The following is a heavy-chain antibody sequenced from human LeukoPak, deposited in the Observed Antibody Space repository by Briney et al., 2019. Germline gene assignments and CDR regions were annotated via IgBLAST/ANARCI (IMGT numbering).Heavy chain of an antibody. V-gene: IGHV3-23*01. CDR3: AKWGDYDVLTGYYVSDY. J-gene: IGHJ4*02. CDR2: ITGGGSGI. D-gene: IGHD3-9*01. Sequence: GGSLRLSCAASGFTFSNYAMSWVRQAPGKGVEGVSAITGGGSGIYYADSMKSRFTISRDNSKNTLYLQIDSLRAEDTAVYYCAKWGDYDVLTGYYVSDYWGQGTLVTVSS. CDR1: GFTFSNYA.